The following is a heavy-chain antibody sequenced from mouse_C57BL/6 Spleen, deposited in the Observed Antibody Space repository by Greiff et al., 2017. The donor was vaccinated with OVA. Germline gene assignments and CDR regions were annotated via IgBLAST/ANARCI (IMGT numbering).Heavy chain of an antibody. J-gene: IGHJ2*01. CDR3: ARKDYDVDFDY. V-gene: IGHV3-6*01. Sequence: EVKLVESGPGLVKPSQSLSLTCSVTGYSITSGYYWNWIRQFPGNKLEWMGYISYDGSNNYNPSLKNRISITRDTSKNQFFLKLNSVTTEDTATYYCARKDYDVDFDYWGQGTTLTVSS. CDR1: GYSITSGYY. CDR2: ISYDGSN. D-gene: IGHD2-4*01.